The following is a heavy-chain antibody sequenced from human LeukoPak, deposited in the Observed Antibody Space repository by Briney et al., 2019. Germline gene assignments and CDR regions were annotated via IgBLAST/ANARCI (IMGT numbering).Heavy chain of an antibody. CDR2: ISGSGGST. CDR3: AKDGFQAWFGELLYFDY. D-gene: IGHD3-10*01. J-gene: IGHJ4*02. CDR1: GFTFSSYG. V-gene: IGHV3-23*01. Sequence: PGGSLRLSCAASGFTFSSYGMSWVRQAPGKGLEWVSAISGSGGSTYYADSVKGRFTISRDNSKNTLYLQMNSLRAEDTAVYYCAKDGFQAWFGELLYFDYWGQGTLVTVSS.